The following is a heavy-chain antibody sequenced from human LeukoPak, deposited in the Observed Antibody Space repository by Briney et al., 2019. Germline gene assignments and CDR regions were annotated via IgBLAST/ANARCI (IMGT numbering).Heavy chain of an antibody. V-gene: IGHV1-18*01. CDR3: ARAAADSQTEYFQH. J-gene: IGHJ1*01. Sequence: ASVKVSCKAPGYTFTSYGISWVRQAPGQGLEWMGWISAYNGNTNYAQELQGRVTMTTDTSTSTAYMELRSLRSDDTAVYYCARAAADSQTEYFQHWGQGTLVTVSS. D-gene: IGHD6-13*01. CDR2: ISAYNGNT. CDR1: GYTFTSYG.